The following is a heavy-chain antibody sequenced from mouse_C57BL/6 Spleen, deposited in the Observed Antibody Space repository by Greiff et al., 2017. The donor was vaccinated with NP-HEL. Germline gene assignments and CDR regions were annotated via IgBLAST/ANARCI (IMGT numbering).Heavy chain of an antibody. CDR3: AGPRQLKEAWFAY. CDR1: GYTFTSYG. D-gene: IGHD3-2*02. Sequence: QVQLKESGAELARPGASVKLSCKASGYTFTSYGISWVKQRTGQGLEWIGEIYPRSGNTYYNEKFKGKATMTADKSSSTAYMEVRSLTTEDSAVYFWAGPRQLKEAWFAYWGKGTLVTVSA. CDR2: IYPRSGNT. V-gene: IGHV1-81*01. J-gene: IGHJ3*01.